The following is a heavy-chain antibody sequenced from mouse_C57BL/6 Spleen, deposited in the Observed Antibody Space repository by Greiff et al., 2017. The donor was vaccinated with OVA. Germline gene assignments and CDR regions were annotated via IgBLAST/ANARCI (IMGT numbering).Heavy chain of an antibody. Sequence: QVQLKQSGAELVKPGASVKMSCKASGYTFTTYPIEWMKQNHGKSLEWIGNFHPYNDDTKYNEKFKGKATLTVEKSSSTVYLELSRLTSDDSAVYYCARVYYDYDGGYAMDYWGQGTSVTVSS. CDR2: FHPYNDDT. J-gene: IGHJ4*01. CDR3: ARVYYDYDGGYAMDY. D-gene: IGHD2-4*01. V-gene: IGHV1-47*01. CDR1: GYTFTTYP.